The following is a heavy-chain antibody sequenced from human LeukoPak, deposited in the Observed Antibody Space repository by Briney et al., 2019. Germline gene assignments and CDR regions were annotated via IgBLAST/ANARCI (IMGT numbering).Heavy chain of an antibody. CDR3: ARDLFGWSLDP. Sequence: QSGGSLRLSCAASGFSLDNFEMNWVRQAPGRGLGWIAYVDNDGWATSYYADSVKGRFTITRDDAKNSLYLQMDSLTVDDTAVYYCARDLFGWSLDPWGQGTLVFVSS. CDR1: GFSLDNFE. CDR2: VDNDGWAT. D-gene: IGHD3-3*01. J-gene: IGHJ5*01. V-gene: IGHV3-48*03.